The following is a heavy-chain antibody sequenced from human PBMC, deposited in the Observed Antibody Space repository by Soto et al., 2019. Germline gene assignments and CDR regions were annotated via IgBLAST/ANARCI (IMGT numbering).Heavy chain of an antibody. Sequence: PSETLSLTCTVSGGSISSSSYYWGWIRQPPGKGLEWIGSIYYSGSTYYNPSLKSRVTISVDTSKNQFSLKLSSVTAADTAVYYCASQRGVRAPNDYYYYYGMDVWGKGTTVTVSS. CDR3: ASQRGVRAPNDYYYYYGMDV. J-gene: IGHJ6*04. V-gene: IGHV4-39*01. CDR1: GGSISSSSYY. CDR2: IYYSGST. D-gene: IGHD3-16*01.